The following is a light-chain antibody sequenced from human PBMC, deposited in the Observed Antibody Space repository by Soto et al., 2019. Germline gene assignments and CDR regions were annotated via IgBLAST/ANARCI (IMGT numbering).Light chain of an antibody. J-gene: IGKJ2*01. CDR3: LPGTFSSSYS. Sequence: DVVMTQSPLSLTVTLVQTASISCRSSPSLVYSDGNTSLNWFQQRPGQSPRRRIYKVSNRESEVTDRCCGFGSRFDFSLNSSRVEGDDFGVYYCLPGTFSSSYSFGQRTKVSIK. V-gene: IGKV2-30*01. CDR2: KVS. CDR1: PSLVYSDGNTS.